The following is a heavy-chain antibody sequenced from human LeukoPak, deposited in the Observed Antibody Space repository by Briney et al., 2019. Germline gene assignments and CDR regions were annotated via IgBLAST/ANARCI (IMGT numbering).Heavy chain of an antibody. CDR1: GYSISSGYY. J-gene: IGHJ3*02. CDR2: IYHSGST. CDR3: ARDYDILTGDDAFDI. V-gene: IGHV4-38-2*02. D-gene: IGHD3-9*01. Sequence: SETLSLTCTVSGYSISSGYYWGWIRQPPGKGLEWIGSIYHSGSTYYNPSLKSRVTISVDTSKNQFSLKLSSVTAADTAVYYCARDYDILTGDDAFDIWGQGTMVTVSS.